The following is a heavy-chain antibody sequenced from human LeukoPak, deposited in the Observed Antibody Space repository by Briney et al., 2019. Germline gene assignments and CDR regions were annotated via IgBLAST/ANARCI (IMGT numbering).Heavy chain of an antibody. V-gene: IGHV3-21*01. D-gene: IGHD2-21*02. Sequence: GGSLRLSCAASGFTFSSYWMHWVRQAPGKGLEWVSSISSSSSYIYYADSVKGRFTISRDNAKNSLYLQMNSLRAEDTAVYYCARDGPAYCGGDCYYGLSSDGMDVWGQGTTVTVSS. CDR2: ISSSSSYI. J-gene: IGHJ6*02. CDR1: GFTFSSYW. CDR3: ARDGPAYCGGDCYYGLSSDGMDV.